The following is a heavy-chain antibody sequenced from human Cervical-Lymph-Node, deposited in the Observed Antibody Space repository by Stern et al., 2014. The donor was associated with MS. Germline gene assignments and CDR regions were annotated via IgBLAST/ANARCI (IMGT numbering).Heavy chain of an antibody. CDR3: AREAMALPYYFDY. D-gene: IGHD1-7*01. V-gene: IGHV5-51*01. CDR1: GYSFNSYW. J-gene: IGHJ4*02. CDR2: IYPGDSDP. Sequence: EVQLVESGAEVRKPGESLRISCKDSGYSFNSYWIGWVRQMPGKGLEWVGIIYPGDSDPRYRPSFQGQVTISLDKSISTAYLQWSSLKASDTAMYYCAREAMALPYYFDYWGQGTLVTVSS.